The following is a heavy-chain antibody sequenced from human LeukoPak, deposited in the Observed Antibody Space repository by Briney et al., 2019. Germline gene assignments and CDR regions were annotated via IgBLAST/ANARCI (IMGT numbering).Heavy chain of an antibody. CDR1: GFTFSSYE. CDR2: ISSSGSTI. Sequence: GGSLRLSCAASGFTFSSYEMNWVRQAPGKGLERVSYISSSGSTIYYADSVKGRFTISRDNAKNSLYLQMNSLRAEDTAVYYCAREGDGQYYFDYWGQGTLVTVSS. D-gene: IGHD5-24*01. J-gene: IGHJ4*02. V-gene: IGHV3-48*03. CDR3: AREGDGQYYFDY.